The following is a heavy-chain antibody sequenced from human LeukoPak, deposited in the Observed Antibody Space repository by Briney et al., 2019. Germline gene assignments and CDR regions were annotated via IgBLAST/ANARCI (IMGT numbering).Heavy chain of an antibody. CDR2: ISGDGGST. Sequence: PGGSLRLSCAASRFTFDDYAMHWVRQAPGKGLEWVSLISGDGGSTYYADSVKGRFTISRDNSKNSLYLQMNSLRTEDTALYYCAKDMRARDSSGYYPSDYWGQGTLVTVSS. CDR1: RFTFDDYA. J-gene: IGHJ4*02. CDR3: AKDMRARDSSGYYPSDY. V-gene: IGHV3-43*02. D-gene: IGHD3-22*01.